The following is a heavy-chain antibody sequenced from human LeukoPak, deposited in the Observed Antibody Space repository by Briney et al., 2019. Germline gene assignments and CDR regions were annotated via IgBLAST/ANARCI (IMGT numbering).Heavy chain of an antibody. CDR2: IYYSGST. D-gene: IGHD2-15*01. CDR3: ARGRNADCSGGSCHTYYMDV. J-gene: IGHJ6*03. V-gene: IGHV4-39*07. Sequence: SETLSLTCTVSGGSISSNTHFWGWIRQPPGKGLEWIGTIYYSGSTYYNPSLKSRVTISVDTSKNQFSLKLSSVTAADTAVYYCARGRNADCSGGSCHTYYMDVWGKGTTVTVSS. CDR1: GGSISSNTHF.